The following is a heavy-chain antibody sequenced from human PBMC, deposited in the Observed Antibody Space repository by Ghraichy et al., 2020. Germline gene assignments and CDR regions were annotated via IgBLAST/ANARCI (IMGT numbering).Heavy chain of an antibody. Sequence: SETLSLTCAVYGGSFSGYYWSWIRQPPGKGLEWIGEINHSGSTNYNPSLKSRVTISVDTSKNQFSLKLSSVTAADTAVYYCARGSGYYDFWSGYRTRPYYFDYWGQGTLVTVSS. V-gene: IGHV4-34*01. J-gene: IGHJ4*02. CDR3: ARGSGYYDFWSGYRTRPYYFDY. D-gene: IGHD3-3*01. CDR1: GGSFSGYY. CDR2: INHSGST.